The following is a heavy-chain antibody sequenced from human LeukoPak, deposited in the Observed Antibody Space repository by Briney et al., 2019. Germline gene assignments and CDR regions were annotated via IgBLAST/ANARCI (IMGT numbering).Heavy chain of an antibody. D-gene: IGHD3-10*01. V-gene: IGHV4-4*07. Sequence: PSETLSLTCTVSGGSISGYFWSWIRQPAGKGLEWIGRIYTSGSTNYNPSLKSRVTMSVDTSKNQFSLRLSSMTAADTAVYFCARDIRGSGNYFDYWGQGALDTVSS. J-gene: IGHJ4*02. CDR3: ARDIRGSGNYFDY. CDR1: GGSISGYF. CDR2: IYTSGST.